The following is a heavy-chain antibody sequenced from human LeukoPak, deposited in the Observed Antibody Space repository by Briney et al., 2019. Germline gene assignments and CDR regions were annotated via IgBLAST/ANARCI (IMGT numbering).Heavy chain of an antibody. CDR3: AKDRVVVVAATLDY. J-gene: IGHJ4*02. CDR2: ISGSGGST. CDR1: GFIFSSYA. D-gene: IGHD2-15*01. V-gene: IGHV3-23*01. Sequence: GGSLRLSCAASGFIFSSYAMSWVRQAPGKGLEWVSAISGSGGSTYYADSVKGRFTISRDNSKNTLYLQMNSLRAEDTAVYYCAKDRVVVVAATLDYWGQGTLVTVSS.